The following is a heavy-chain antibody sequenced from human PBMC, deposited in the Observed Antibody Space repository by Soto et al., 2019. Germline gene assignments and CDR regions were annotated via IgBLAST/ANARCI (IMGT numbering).Heavy chain of an antibody. D-gene: IGHD2-2*01. V-gene: IGHV4-39*07. CDR3: ARSNPGYCSSTSCYYDY. CDR1: GGSISSSSYY. CDR2: IYYSGST. J-gene: IGHJ4*02. Sequence: PSETLSLTCTVSGGSISSSSYYWGWIRQPPGKGLEWIGSIYYSGSTYYNPSLKSRVTISVDTSKNQFSLKLSSVTAADTAVYYCARSNPGYCSSTSCYYDYWGQGTLVTVSS.